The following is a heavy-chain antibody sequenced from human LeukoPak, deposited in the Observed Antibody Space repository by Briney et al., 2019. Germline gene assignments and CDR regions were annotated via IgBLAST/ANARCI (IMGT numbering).Heavy chain of an antibody. J-gene: IGHJ4*02. D-gene: IGHD3-10*01. Sequence: SQTLSLTCALSGDTVSTNSAAWTWIRRSPSGGLEWLGRTYYRSNWYYDYEGSVTVRITINPDTSKNQFSLHLNSVTPEDTAVYYCAREGSSSFDYWGQGTLVIVSS. CDR2: TYYRSNWYY. V-gene: IGHV6-1*01. CDR1: GDTVSTNSAA. CDR3: AREGSSSFDY.